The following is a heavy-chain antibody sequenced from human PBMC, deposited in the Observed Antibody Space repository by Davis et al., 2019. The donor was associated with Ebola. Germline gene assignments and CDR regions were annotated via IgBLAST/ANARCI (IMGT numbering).Heavy chain of an antibody. CDR2: IKSKTDGGTT. CDR1: GFTFSSYW. V-gene: IGHV3-15*01. D-gene: IGHD2-2*02. CDR3: TTDHVYILFDY. Sequence: PGGSLRLSCAASGFTFSSYWMSWVRQAPGKGLEWVGRIKSKTDGGTTDYAAPVKGRFTISRDDSKNTLYLQMNSLKTEDTAVYYCTTDHVYILFDYWGQGTLVTVSS. J-gene: IGHJ4*02.